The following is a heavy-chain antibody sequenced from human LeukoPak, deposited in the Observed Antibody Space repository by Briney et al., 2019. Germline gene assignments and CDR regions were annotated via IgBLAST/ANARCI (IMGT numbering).Heavy chain of an antibody. V-gene: IGHV4-30-2*01. Sequence: SQTLSLTCTVSGGSISSGGYYWSWFRQPPGKGLEWIGYTFYRGTTYYNPSLKSRVTISLDRSKNQFSLNMSSVTAADTAMYYGARGKGYDSPSGAFDIWGQGAMVTVSS. CDR2: TFYRGTT. CDR3: ARGKGYDSPSGAFDI. J-gene: IGHJ3*02. D-gene: IGHD3-9*01. CDR1: GGSISSGGYY.